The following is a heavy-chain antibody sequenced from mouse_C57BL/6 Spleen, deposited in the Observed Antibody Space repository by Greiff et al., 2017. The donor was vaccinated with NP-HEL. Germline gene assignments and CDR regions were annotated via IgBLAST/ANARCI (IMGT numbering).Heavy chain of an antibody. Sequence: QVQLQQPGAELVRPGSSVKLSCKASGYTFTSYWMDWVKQRPGQGLEWIGNIYPSDSETHYNQKFKDKATLTVDKSSSTAYMQLSSLTSEDSAVYYCARSGNDGYFWFADWGQGTLVTVSA. D-gene: IGHD2-3*01. J-gene: IGHJ3*01. CDR3: ARSGNDGYFWFAD. V-gene: IGHV1-61*01. CDR2: IYPSDSET. CDR1: GYTFTSYW.